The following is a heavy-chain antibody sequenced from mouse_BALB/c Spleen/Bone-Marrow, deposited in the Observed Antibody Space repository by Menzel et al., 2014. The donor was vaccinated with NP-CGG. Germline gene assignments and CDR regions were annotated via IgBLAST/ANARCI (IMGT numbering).Heavy chain of an antibody. CDR3: GRGEFFVY. Sequence: QVQKKQTGAELASPGPSVTLSCKASGYTFTDHIMHWVNKRPGQGLEWIGWIYPVSGETYYNQKFMGKATFYVDRSSSTVYMMVNSLTSEDPAVYYCGRGEFFVYWGQGTTLTVSS. CDR2: IYPVSGET. CDR1: GYTFTDHI. V-gene: IGHV1-11*01. J-gene: IGHJ2*01.